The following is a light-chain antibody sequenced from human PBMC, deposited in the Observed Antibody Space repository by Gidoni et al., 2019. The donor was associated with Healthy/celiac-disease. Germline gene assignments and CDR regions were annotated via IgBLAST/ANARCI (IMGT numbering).Light chain of an antibody. CDR3: QGFT. J-gene: IGKJ3*01. V-gene: IGKV3-11*01. CDR2: DAS. CDR1: QSVSSY. Sequence: EIVLTQSPATLSLSPGERATLSCRASQSVSSYLAWYQQKPGQAPRLLIYDASNRATGIPARFSGSGSGTDFTLTISSLEPEDFAVYYCQGFTFGPGTKVEIK.